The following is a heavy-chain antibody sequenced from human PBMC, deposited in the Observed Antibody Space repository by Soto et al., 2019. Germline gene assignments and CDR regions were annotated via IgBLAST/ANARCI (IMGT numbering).Heavy chain of an antibody. V-gene: IGHV3-23*01. CDR2: ISAGGGFT. J-gene: IGHJ4*02. D-gene: IGHD2-15*01. CDR1: GFTFRNSA. CDR3: AKMMTFCSGETCYPPYFDH. Sequence: GSLRLSCAASGFTFRNSALSWVRQSPGKGLEWVSIISAGGGFTYFADSVKGRFTISREDSKTTLYLQMNSLRAEDTALYYCAKMMTFCSGETCYPPYFDHWGQGALVTVSS.